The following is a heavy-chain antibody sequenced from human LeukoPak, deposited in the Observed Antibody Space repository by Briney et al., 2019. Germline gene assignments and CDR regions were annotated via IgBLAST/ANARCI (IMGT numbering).Heavy chain of an antibody. CDR1: GGTFSSYA. V-gene: IGHV1-18*01. J-gene: IGHJ4*02. Sequence: ASVKVSCKASGGTFSSYAISWVRQAPGQGLEWMGWISAYNGNTNYAQKLQGRVTMTTDTSTSTAYMELRSLRSDDTAVYYCARDFGITLDYWGQGTLVTVSS. CDR2: ISAYNGNT. CDR3: ARDFGITLDY. D-gene: IGHD3-10*01.